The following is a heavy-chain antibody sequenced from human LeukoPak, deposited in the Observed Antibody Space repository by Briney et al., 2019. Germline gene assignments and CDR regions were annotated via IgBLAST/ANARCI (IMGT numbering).Heavy chain of an antibody. CDR3: TSIHDYGDYVPFYPVDY. D-gene: IGHD4-17*01. CDR1: GFTFSGSA. J-gene: IGHJ4*02. Sequence: GGSLRLSCAASGFTFSGSAMHWVRQASGKGLEWVGRIRSEPNSYATAYAVSVKGRFTISRDDSKNTAYLQMNSLKTEDTAVYYCTSIHDYGDYVPFYPVDYWGQGTLVTVSS. CDR2: IRSEPNSYAT. V-gene: IGHV3-73*01.